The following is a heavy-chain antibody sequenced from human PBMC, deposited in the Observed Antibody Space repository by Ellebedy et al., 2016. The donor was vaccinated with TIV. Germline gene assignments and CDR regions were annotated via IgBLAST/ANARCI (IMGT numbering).Heavy chain of an antibody. CDR3: ARDGDQVGGSTSAFDI. V-gene: IGHV3-30*03. CDR2: ISYDGSNT. D-gene: IGHD1-26*01. CDR1: GFTFSTDDLHWVR. J-gene: IGHJ3*02. Sequence: GGSLRLSXVASGFTFSTDDLHWVRMHWVRQAPGKGLEWVAFISYDGSNTNYADSVKGRFTISRDNAKNTLYLQMNSLRVEDTALYYCARDGDQVGGSTSAFDIWGQGTMVTVSS.